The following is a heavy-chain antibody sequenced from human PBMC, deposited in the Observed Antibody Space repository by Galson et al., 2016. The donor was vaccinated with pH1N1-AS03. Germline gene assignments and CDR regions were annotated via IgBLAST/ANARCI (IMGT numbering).Heavy chain of an antibody. CDR1: GYTFAYYY. Sequence: SVKVSCKASGYTFAYYYVHWVRQAPGQGLEWMGWINPSSGGTKFAQKIQGTVSMTTDTSTRTAYMALSRLRSDDTAVYYCARGGGSALDSWGQGTLVTVSS. V-gene: IGHV1-2*02. D-gene: IGHD1-26*01. CDR2: INPSSGGT. CDR3: ARGGGSALDS. J-gene: IGHJ4*02.